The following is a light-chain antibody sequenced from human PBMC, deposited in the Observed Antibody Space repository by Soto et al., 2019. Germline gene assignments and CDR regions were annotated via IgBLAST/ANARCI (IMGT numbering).Light chain of an antibody. V-gene: IGKV3-15*01. CDR3: QQYNSWPLYT. CDR2: GAS. CDR1: QSVSSY. J-gene: IGKJ2*01. Sequence: EIVMTQSPATLSVSPGERATLSCRASQSVSSYLAWYQQKPGQAPRLLIYGASTRATGIPARFSGSGSGTEFTLTISIVQSEDFAVYYCQQYNSWPLYTFGQGTKVDIK.